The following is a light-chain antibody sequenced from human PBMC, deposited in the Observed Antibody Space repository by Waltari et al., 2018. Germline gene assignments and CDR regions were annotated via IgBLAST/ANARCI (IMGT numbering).Light chain of an antibody. V-gene: IGLV2-14*01. J-gene: IGLJ3*02. CDR2: DVT. CDR1: SSDVGGYNY. CDR3: SSYTSSSTWV. Sequence: QSPLTQPASVSGSPGQSITISCTGTSSDVGGYNYGSWYQQHPGKAPKLMIYDVTNRPSGVSNRFSGSKSGNTASLTISGLQADDEADYYCSSYTSSSTWVFGGGTKLTVL.